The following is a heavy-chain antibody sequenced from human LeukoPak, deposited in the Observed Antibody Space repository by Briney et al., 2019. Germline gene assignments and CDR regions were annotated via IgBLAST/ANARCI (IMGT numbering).Heavy chain of an antibody. D-gene: IGHD2/OR15-2a*01. V-gene: IGHV3-7*01. J-gene: IGHJ4*02. CDR3: ARDFQNIATDF. CDR2: IKQEGIER. CDR1: GFTFSSSA. Sequence: GGSLRLSCTASGFTFSSSAMTWVRQAPGKGLEWVANIKQEGIERSYVDSVKGRFTISRDDAKNSLYLQMNSLRAEDTAVYFCARDFQNIATDFWGRGTPVTVSS.